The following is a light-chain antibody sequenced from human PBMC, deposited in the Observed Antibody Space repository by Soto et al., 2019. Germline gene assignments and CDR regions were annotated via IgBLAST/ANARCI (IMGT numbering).Light chain of an antibody. CDR2: DVS. Sequence: ALTQPASVSGSPGQSITISCTGTSSDVGGYDYVSWYQHHPGKAPKLMIYDVSNRPSGVSDRFSGSKSGNTASLTISGLQAEDEADYYCSSYTASSTRVFGTGTKVTVL. CDR1: SSDVGGYDY. CDR3: SSYTASSTRV. J-gene: IGLJ1*01. V-gene: IGLV2-14*03.